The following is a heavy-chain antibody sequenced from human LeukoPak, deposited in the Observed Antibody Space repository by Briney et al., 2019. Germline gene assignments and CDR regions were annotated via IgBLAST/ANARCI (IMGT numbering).Heavy chain of an antibody. CDR3: GRANRASGFWSGYYNYYYYIDV. CDR1: GGSISISDYC. V-gene: IGHV4-30-4*08. Sequence: SQTLSLTCTVSGGSISISDYCWSWIRQPPGKGLEWLGYICYTGDTYYNPSLRSRVSISVDPSKNQFSLRLISVTAADTAVYYCGRANRASGFWSGYYNYYYYIDVWGKGTTVTVSS. D-gene: IGHD3-3*01. J-gene: IGHJ6*03. CDR2: ICYTGDT.